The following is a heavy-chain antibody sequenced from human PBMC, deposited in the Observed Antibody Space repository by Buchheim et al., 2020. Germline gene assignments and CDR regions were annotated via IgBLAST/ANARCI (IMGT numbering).Heavy chain of an antibody. CDR2: INHSSGST. CDR3: ARDDDGSMDH. V-gene: IGHV4-34*01. CDR1: GGSFSAYY. J-gene: IGHJ4*02. D-gene: IGHD5-24*01. Sequence: QVQLKQWGAGLLKPSETLSLTCAVYGGSFSAYYWSWIRQPPGKGLEWIGEINHSSGSTNYNPSLKSRVTISVDTSKNQFSLKLSPVTAADTAVYYCARDDDGSMDHWGQGTL.